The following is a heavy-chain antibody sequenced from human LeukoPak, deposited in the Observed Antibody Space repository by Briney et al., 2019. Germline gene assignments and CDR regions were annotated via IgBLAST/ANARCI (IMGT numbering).Heavy chain of an antibody. J-gene: IGHJ4*02. D-gene: IGHD6-6*01. CDR1: GFTFSSYS. V-gene: IGHV3-21*04. CDR2: ISSSSSYI. Sequence: GGSLRLSCAASGFTFSSYSMNWVRQAPGKGLEWVSSISSSSSYIYYADSVKGRFTISRDNSKNTLYLQMNSLRAEDTAVYYCARVDPDIAAPTYWGQGTLVTVSS. CDR3: ARVDPDIAAPTY.